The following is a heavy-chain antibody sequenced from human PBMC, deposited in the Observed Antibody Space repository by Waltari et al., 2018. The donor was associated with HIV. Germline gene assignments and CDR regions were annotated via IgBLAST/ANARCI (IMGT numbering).Heavy chain of an antibody. CDR2: IKSKTDGGTT. J-gene: IGHJ4*02. Sequence: AASGFTFSNAWMSWVRQAPGKGLEWVGRIKSKTDGGTTDYAAPVKGRFTISRDDSKNTLYLQMNSLKTEDTAVYYCTTDRAGYYDILTGSFDYWGQGTLVTVSS. CDR3: TTDRAGYYDILTGSFDY. V-gene: IGHV3-15*01. CDR1: GFTFSNAW. D-gene: IGHD3-9*01.